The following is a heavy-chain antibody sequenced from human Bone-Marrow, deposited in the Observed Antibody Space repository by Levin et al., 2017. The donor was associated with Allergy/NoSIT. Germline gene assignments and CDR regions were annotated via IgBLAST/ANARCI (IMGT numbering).Heavy chain of an antibody. J-gene: IGHJ4*02. Sequence: TGESLKISCKASGYTFTDYYIHWIRQAPGQGLEWMGWINPNSGGTSYAQKFQGRVTMTRDTSITTAYLELSRLRFDDTALYYCAREAASSGWYDKLDYWGQGTLVTVSS. CDR2: INPNSGGT. D-gene: IGHD6-19*01. CDR3: AREAASSGWYDKLDY. CDR1: GYTFTDYY. V-gene: IGHV1-2*02.